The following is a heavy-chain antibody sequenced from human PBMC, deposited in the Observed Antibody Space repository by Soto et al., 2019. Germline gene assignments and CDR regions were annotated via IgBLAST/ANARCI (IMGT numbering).Heavy chain of an antibody. CDR1: GFSFSSYS. CDR3: ARGYTGYCSGGTCYWFDP. V-gene: IGHV3-21*01. J-gene: IGHJ5*02. Sequence: EVQLVESGGGLVKPGGSLRLSCAASGFSFSSYSMNWVRQAPGKGLEWVSSISSSASHINYADSVKGRFTISRDNAKKSLYLPMNRLRAEDTAVQYCARGYTGYCSGGTCYWFDPWGQGTLVTVSS. CDR2: ISSSASHI. D-gene: IGHD2-15*01.